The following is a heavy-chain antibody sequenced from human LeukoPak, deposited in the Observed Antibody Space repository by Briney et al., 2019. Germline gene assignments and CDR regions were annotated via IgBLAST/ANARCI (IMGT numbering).Heavy chain of an antibody. V-gene: IGHV3-48*03. D-gene: IGHD5-24*01. Sequence: GGSLRLSCAASGFTFSSYEMNWVRQAPGKGLEWVSYISSGGSTIYYADSVKGRFTISRDNAKNSLYLQMNSLRAEDTAVYYCAREIATEADYWGQGTLVTVSS. CDR2: ISSGGSTI. CDR1: GFTFSSYE. J-gene: IGHJ4*02. CDR3: AREIATEADY.